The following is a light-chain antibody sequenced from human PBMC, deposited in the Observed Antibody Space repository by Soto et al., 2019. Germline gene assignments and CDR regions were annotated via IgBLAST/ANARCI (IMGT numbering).Light chain of an antibody. CDR1: ESISDT. J-gene: IGKJ4*01. CDR2: GAS. Sequence: EIVMTQSPVTLSVSPGGRASISCRASESISDTLAWYQQKPGQAPRLLIYGASSRATGIPDRFSGSGSGTDFTLTISRLEPEDFAVYYCQQYGSSPLTFGGGTKVDIK. CDR3: QQYGSSPLT. V-gene: IGKV3-20*01.